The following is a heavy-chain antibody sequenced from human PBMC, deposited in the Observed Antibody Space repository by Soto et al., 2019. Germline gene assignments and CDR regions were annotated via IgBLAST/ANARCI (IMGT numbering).Heavy chain of an antibody. J-gene: IGHJ3*02. V-gene: IGHV4-59*01. Sequence: SETLSLTCTVSGGSISSYYWSWIRQPPGKGLEWIGYIYYSGSTNYNPSLKSRVTISVDTSKNQFSLKLSSVTAADTAVYYCARASTPGPYDAFDIWGQGTMVTVSS. CDR1: GGSISSYY. CDR3: ARASTPGPYDAFDI. CDR2: IYYSGST.